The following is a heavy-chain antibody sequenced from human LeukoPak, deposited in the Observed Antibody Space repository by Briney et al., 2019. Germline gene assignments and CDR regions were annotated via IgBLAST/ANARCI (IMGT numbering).Heavy chain of an antibody. J-gene: IGHJ4*02. V-gene: IGHV1-2*02. Sequence: ASVKVSCKASGYTFTGYYMHWVRQAPGQGLEWMGWINPNSGGTNYAQKFQGRVTMTRDTSISTAYMELSRLRSDDTAVYYCARDSAVEQGDYYLDYWGQGTLVTVSS. CDR3: ARDSAVEQGDYYLDY. D-gene: IGHD3-16*01. CDR2: INPNSGGT. CDR1: GYTFTGYY.